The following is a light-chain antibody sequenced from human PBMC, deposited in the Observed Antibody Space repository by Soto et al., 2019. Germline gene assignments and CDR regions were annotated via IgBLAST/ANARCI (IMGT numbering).Light chain of an antibody. Sequence: EIQMTQSPSTLSASVGDRVTITCRASQSVSYRLAWYQQTPGKAPKLLVHDASTLLSGVPSRFSGSVSGTEFILTIGSLQPDDFATYYCQQYKSYPWTFGQGTKV. CDR3: QQYKSYPWT. J-gene: IGKJ1*01. CDR2: DAS. V-gene: IGKV1-5*01. CDR1: QSVSYR.